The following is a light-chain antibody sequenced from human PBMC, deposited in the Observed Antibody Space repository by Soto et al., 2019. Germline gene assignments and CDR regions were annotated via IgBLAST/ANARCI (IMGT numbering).Light chain of an antibody. V-gene: IGKV1-5*01. Sequence: DIQITQSPSTLSAFVGDTVIITSRASQSISNWLAWYQQKPGKAPKLLIYDASNLETGVPIRFSGSGSGTEFTLTISSLQPDDFATYYCQQYNSYRTFGQGTKVDIK. CDR2: DAS. CDR3: QQYNSYRT. CDR1: QSISNW. J-gene: IGKJ1*01.